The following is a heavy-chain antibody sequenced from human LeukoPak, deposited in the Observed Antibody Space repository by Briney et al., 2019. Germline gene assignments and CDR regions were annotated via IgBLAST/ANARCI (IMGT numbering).Heavy chain of an antibody. Sequence: GGSLRLSCAASGFTFTSYGMSWVRQAPGKGLEWVSTITGSGGSTYYADSVKGRFTISRDNSKNTLYLQMNSLRAEDTAVYYCAKDLGVASYNWFDPWGQGTLVTVSS. V-gene: IGHV3-23*01. D-gene: IGHD2-15*01. J-gene: IGHJ5*02. CDR2: ITGSGGST. CDR1: GFTFTSYG. CDR3: AKDLGVASYNWFDP.